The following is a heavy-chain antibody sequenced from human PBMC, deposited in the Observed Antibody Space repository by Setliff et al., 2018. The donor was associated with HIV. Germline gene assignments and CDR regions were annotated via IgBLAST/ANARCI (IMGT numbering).Heavy chain of an antibody. CDR2: MSTYNDNA. D-gene: IGHD3-22*01. J-gene: IGHJ4*02. CDR3: ARVRERVVITNGWPAWFDY. Sequence: ASVKVSCKASGYTFTSYDISWVRQAPGQGLEWMGWMSTYNDNANYAQKYQGRVTLTTDTSTSTAYMELRRLISDDTAVYYCARVRERVVITNGWPAWFDYWGQGTLVTVSS. CDR1: GYTFTSYD. V-gene: IGHV1-18*01.